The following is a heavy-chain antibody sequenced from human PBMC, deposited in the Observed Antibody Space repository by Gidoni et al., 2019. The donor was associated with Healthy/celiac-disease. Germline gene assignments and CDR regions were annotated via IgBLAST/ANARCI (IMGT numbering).Heavy chain of an antibody. CDR1: GYCFTSYW. Sequence: EAQLVQSGAEVKHPGESLKISCRGSGYCFTSYWIGWVRQMHGKGLEWLGIIYPGDSDTRYSPSFQGQVTISANKSISTAYLQWSRLKASDTAMYYCATVSWLGRDPFDYWGQGTLVTVSS. CDR2: IYPGDSDT. D-gene: IGHD6-19*01. CDR3: ATVSWLGRDPFDY. J-gene: IGHJ4*02. V-gene: IGHV5-51*01.